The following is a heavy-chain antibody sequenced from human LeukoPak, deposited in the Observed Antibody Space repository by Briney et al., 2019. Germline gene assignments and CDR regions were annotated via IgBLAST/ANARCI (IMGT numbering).Heavy chain of an antibody. CDR2: IYYSGST. D-gene: IGHD3-3*01. Sequence: PSETLSLTCTVSGGSISSGVYYWSWIRQHPGKGLEWIGYIYYSGSTYYNPSLKSRVTISVDTSKNQFSLKLSSVTAADTAVYYCARGGQITIFGEVTRPNWFDPWGQGTLVTVSS. J-gene: IGHJ5*02. CDR3: ARGGQITIFGEVTRPNWFDP. CDR1: GGSISSGVYY. V-gene: IGHV4-31*03.